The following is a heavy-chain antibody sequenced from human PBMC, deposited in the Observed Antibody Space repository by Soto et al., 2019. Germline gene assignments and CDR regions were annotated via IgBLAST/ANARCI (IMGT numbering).Heavy chain of an antibody. V-gene: IGHV3-43*01. CDR1: GFTFDDYT. J-gene: IGHJ6*02. D-gene: IGHD3-10*01. CDR2: ISWDGGRT. CDR3: ARAWGGDYCSGTESQYYDGMDV. Sequence: GGSLRLSCAASGFTFDDYTMHWVRQAPGKGLEWVSLISWDGGRTYYADSVKGRFTISRDNNKNTLYLQMNSLRTEDTDLYDCARAWGGDYCSGTESQYYDGMDVWGQGTTVTVSS.